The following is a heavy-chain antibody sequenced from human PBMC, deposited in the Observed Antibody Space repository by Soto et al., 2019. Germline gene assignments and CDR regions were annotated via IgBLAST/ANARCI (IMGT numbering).Heavy chain of an antibody. CDR2: INHSGST. D-gene: IGHD4-4*01. J-gene: IGHJ4*02. Sequence: QVQLQQWGAGLLKPSETLSLTCAVYGGSFSGYYWSWIRQPPGKGLEWIGEINHSGSTNYNPSLKSRVTISVDTSQNQFSLKLSSVTAADTAVYYCASHSTWTTTVTTKPFDYWGQGTLVTVSS. V-gene: IGHV4-34*01. CDR1: GGSFSGYY. CDR3: ASHSTWTTTVTTKPFDY.